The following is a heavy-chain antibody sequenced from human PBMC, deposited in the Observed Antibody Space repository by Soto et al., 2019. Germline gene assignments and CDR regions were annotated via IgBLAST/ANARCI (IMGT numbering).Heavy chain of an antibody. CDR2: INHSGST. CDR1: GGSFSGYY. CDR3: ARLPINCSGGSCYEDAFDI. V-gene: IGHV4-34*01. J-gene: IGHJ3*02. D-gene: IGHD2-15*01. Sequence: SSETLSLTCAVYGGSFSGYYWSWIRQPPGKGLEWIGEINHSGSTNYNPSLKSRVTISVDTSKNQFSLKLSSVTAADTAVYYCARLPINCSGGSCYEDAFDIWGQGTMVTVSS.